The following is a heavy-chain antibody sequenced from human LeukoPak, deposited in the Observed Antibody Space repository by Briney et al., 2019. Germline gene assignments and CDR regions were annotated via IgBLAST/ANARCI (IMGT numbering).Heavy chain of an antibody. Sequence: SETLSLTGAVYGGSFSGYYWSWIRKPPGKGLEWIGEVNHSGSTKYSPSLKSRVTISVDTSKNQFSLKLSSVTAADTAVYYCAALMRSGGSCFSYWGQGTLVTVSS. CDR3: AALMRSGGSCFSY. CDR2: VNHSGST. D-gene: IGHD2-15*01. J-gene: IGHJ4*02. V-gene: IGHV4-34*01. CDR1: GGSFSGYY.